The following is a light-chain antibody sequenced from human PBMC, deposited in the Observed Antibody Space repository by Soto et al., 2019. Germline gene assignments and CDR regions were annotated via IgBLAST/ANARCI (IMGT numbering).Light chain of an antibody. CDR3: QQFNGFPLT. V-gene: IGKV1-13*02. J-gene: IGKJ4*01. CDR1: QAINTA. CDR2: DAS. Sequence: AIHLTQSPTSLSASVGDKVTITCRSSQAINTALAWYQEKPGKTPDLLMYDASRLINGVPSRFSGSGSGTEFTLTISSLQPEDFAIYYCQQFNGFPLTFGGGTKVAI.